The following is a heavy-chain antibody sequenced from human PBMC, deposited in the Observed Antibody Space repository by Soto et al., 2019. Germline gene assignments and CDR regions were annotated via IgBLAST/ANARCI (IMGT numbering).Heavy chain of an antibody. CDR1: GFTFSSYA. Sequence: GGSLRLSCAASGFTFSSYAMHWVRQAPGKGLEWVAVISYDGSNKYYADSVKGRFTISRDNSKNTLYLQMNSLKTEDTAVYYCTTDMRWELLRVYWGQGTLVTVSS. D-gene: IGHD1-26*01. CDR2: ISYDGSNK. J-gene: IGHJ4*02. CDR3: TTDMRWELLRVY. V-gene: IGHV3-30-3*01.